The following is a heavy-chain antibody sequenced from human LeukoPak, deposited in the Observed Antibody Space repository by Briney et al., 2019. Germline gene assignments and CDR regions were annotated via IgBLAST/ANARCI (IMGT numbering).Heavy chain of an antibody. CDR3: ARLVTNNYYYYYMDV. D-gene: IGHD2-21*02. CDR1: GGSISSSSYY. Sequence: PSETLSLTCTVSGGSISSSSYYWGWIRQPPGTGREWIGSIYYSGSTYYNPSLKSRVTISVDTSKNQFSLKLSSVTAADTAVYYCARLVTNNYYYYYMDVWGKGTTVTVSS. V-gene: IGHV4-39*01. CDR2: IYYSGST. J-gene: IGHJ6*03.